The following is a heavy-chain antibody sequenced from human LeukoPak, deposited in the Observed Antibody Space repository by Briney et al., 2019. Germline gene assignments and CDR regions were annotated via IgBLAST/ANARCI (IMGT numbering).Heavy chain of an antibody. CDR2: INHSGST. CDR1: GGSLSGYY. CDR3: ARGYSSSRNFDY. D-gene: IGHD6-6*01. Sequence: SETLSLTCAVYGGSLSGYYWSWIRQPPGKGLEWIGEINHSGSTNYNPSLKSRVTISVDTSKNQFSLKLSSVTAADTAVYYCARGYSSSRNFDYWGQGTLVTVSS. V-gene: IGHV4-34*09. J-gene: IGHJ4*02.